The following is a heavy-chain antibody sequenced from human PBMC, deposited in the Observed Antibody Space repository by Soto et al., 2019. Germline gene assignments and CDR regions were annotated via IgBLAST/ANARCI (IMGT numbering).Heavy chain of an antibody. Sequence: GGSLRLSCAASGFTFDDYAMHWVRQAPGKGLEWVSGISWNSGSIGYADSVKGRFTISRDNAKNSLYLQMNSLRAEDTALYYCAKDFSSRPHAFDIWGQGTMVTVSS. CDR3: AKDFSSRPHAFDI. J-gene: IGHJ3*02. D-gene: IGHD6-13*01. CDR1: GFTFDDYA. CDR2: ISWNSGSI. V-gene: IGHV3-9*01.